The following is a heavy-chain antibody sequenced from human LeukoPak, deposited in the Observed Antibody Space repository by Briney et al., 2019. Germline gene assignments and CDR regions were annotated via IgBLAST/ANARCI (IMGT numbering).Heavy chain of an antibody. V-gene: IGHV1-18*01. J-gene: IGHJ4*02. CDR2: ISGYNGKT. CDR3: ARQYRFNYFDY. D-gene: IGHD5-18*01. Sequence: ASVKVSCKASGYTFTTYGITWVRQAPGQGLGWMGWISGYNGKTNYAQKFQGRVTMTTDTSTNTAYMELRGLRSDDTAVYYCARQYRFNYFDYWGQGSLVTVSS. CDR1: GYTFTTYG.